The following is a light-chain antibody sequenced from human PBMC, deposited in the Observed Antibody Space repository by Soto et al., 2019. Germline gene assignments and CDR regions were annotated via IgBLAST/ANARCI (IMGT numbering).Light chain of an antibody. Sequence: QSALTQPASVSGSPGQSITISRTGTTGDVGGYNSVSWYQQHPGKAPKVMIYEVSNRPSGVSNRFSGSKSGNTASLTISGLQAEDEADYYCSSYTTSSTYAFGTGTKLTVL. J-gene: IGLJ1*01. CDR3: SSYTTSSTYA. V-gene: IGLV2-14*01. CDR2: EVS. CDR1: TGDVGGYNS.